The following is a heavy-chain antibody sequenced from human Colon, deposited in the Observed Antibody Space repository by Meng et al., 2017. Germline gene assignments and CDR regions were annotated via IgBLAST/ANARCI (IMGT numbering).Heavy chain of an antibody. J-gene: IGHJ5*02. CDR2: ISYSGAP. CDR1: GGSVSSGNNY. CDR3: ARVVGDCASCYKGWFDP. D-gene: IGHD2-2*02. Sequence: QVQLQESGPGRVKPSQTLSLTCTVSGGSVSSGNNYWIWIRQPPGKGLEWIGYISYSGAPYYNPSLKSRLTISVDTAKNQFSLSLSSVTAADTAVYYCARVVGDCASCYKGWFDPWGQGTLVTVSS. V-gene: IGHV4-30-4*01.